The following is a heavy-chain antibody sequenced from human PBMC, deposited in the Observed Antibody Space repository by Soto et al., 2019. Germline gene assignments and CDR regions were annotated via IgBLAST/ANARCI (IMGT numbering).Heavy chain of an antibody. V-gene: IGHV3-74*01. J-gene: IGHJ2*01. CDR2: INSDGSST. CDR3: ARVKALVEMATIPLWYFDL. CDR1: GFTFSSYW. Sequence: PGGSLRLSCAASGFTFSSYWMHWVRQAPGKGLVWVSRINSDGSSTNYADSVKGRFTISRDNAQNTLYLEMNSLRAEDTAVYYCARVKALVEMATIPLWYFDLWGRGTLVTVSS. D-gene: IGHD5-12*01.